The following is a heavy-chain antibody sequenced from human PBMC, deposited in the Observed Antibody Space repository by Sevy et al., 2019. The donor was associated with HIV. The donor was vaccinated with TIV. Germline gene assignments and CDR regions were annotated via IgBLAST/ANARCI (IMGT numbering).Heavy chain of an antibody. CDR2: IRSRAVGGTT. CDR3: TRDECPQPVRTNCDY. J-gene: IGHJ4*02. Sequence: GGSLRLSCAGSGFTFGDYGMSWVRQAPGKGLEWVGCIRSRAVGGTTEFAASVKGRFTISRDDSKSIVYLEMNSLMTADNTADYCTRDECPQPVRTNCDYWGQGTLVTVSS. D-gene: IGHD3-10*01. V-gene: IGHV3-49*04. CDR1: GFTFGDYG.